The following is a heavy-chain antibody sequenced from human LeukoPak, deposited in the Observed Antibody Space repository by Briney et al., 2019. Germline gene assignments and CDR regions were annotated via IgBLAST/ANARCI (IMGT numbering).Heavy chain of an antibody. CDR2: ISGGGGST. V-gene: IGHV3-23*01. J-gene: IGHJ4*02. CDR1: GFTFSSYA. CDR3: AISGSYYFDY. Sequence: PGGSLRLSCAASGFTFSSYAMSWVRQAPGKGLEWVSAISGGGGSTYYADSVKGRFTISRDNTKNTLYLQMHSLRAEDTAVYYCAISGSYYFDYWGQGTLVTVSS. D-gene: IGHD1-26*01.